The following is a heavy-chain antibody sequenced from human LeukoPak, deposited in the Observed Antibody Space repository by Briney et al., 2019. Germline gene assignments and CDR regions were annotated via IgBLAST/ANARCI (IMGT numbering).Heavy chain of an antibody. CDR1: GFTFDDYA. D-gene: IGHD2-15*01. V-gene: IGHV3-43*02. Sequence: QPGVSLRPSCAASGFTFDDYAMHWVRQAPGKGLEWVSLISGDGGSTYYADSVRGRFTISRDNSKNSLYLQMDSLRTEDTAFYYCAKEIDTLGTNAFDIWGQGTMVTVSS. CDR2: ISGDGGST. CDR3: AKEIDTLGTNAFDI. J-gene: IGHJ3*02.